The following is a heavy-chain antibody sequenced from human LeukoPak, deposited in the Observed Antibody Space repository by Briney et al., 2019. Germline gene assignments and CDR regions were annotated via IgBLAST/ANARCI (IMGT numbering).Heavy chain of an antibody. D-gene: IGHD6-6*01. V-gene: IGHV3-30-3*01. CDR1: GFTFSSYA. Sequence: GGSLRLSCAASGFTFSSYAMHWVCQAPGKGLEWVAVISYDGSNKYCADSVKGRFTISRDNSKNTLYLQMNSLRAEDTAVYYCARVGFSAARSYYFDYWGQGTLVTVSS. CDR2: ISYDGSNK. J-gene: IGHJ4*02. CDR3: ARVGFSAARSYYFDY.